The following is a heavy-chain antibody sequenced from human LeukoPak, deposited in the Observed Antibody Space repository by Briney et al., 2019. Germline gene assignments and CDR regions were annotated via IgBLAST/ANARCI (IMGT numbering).Heavy chain of an antibody. CDR3: ATIGGNRKINYYYYGMDV. CDR2: INHSGST. V-gene: IGHV4-34*01. Sequence: SETLSLTCAVYGGSFSGYYWSWIRQPPGKGLEWIGEINHSGSTNYNPPLKSRVTISVDTSKNQFSLKLSSVTAADTAVYYCATIGGNRKINYYYYGMDVWGQGTTVTVSS. J-gene: IGHJ6*02. CDR1: GGSFSGYY. D-gene: IGHD1-14*01.